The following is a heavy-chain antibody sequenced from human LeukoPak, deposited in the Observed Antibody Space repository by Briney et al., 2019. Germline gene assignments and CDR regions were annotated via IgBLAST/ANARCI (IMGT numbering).Heavy chain of an antibody. V-gene: IGHV1-46*01. CDR3: ARTGGGGYYDTRLDY. J-gene: IGHJ4*02. Sequence: ASVKVSCKASGYNFTRNYIHWVRQAPGQGLEWMGIINPNGGSTIYTQNFQGRVTMTRDTSTSTVYMELTSLRSEDTAVYYCARTGGGGYYDTRLDYWGQGALVTVSS. D-gene: IGHD3-22*01. CDR1: GYNFTRNY. CDR2: INPNGGST.